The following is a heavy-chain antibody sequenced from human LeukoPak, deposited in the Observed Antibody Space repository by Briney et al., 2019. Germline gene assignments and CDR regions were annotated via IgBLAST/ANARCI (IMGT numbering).Heavy chain of an antibody. Sequence: GSLRLSCAASGFNFDDYVMSWVRQAPGPGLEWVSSISSMGTYIYYAYSVRGRFPISRDNAKNTVFLDMDSLRAEETAVYYCAPPGADSGLPLVVWGNGTAVTVSS. J-gene: IGHJ6*04. D-gene: IGHD4-17*01. V-gene: IGHV3-21*01. CDR3: APPGADSGLPLVV. CDR2: ISSMGTYI. CDR1: GFNFDDYV.